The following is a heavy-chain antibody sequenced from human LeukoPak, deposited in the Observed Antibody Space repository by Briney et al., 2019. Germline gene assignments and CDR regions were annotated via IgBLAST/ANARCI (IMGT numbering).Heavy chain of an antibody. Sequence: GGSLRLSCAASGFTISSNYMSWVRQAPGKGLEWVSVIYSGGSTYYADSVKGRFTISRDNSKNTLYLQMNSLRAEDTAVYYCARRGGDGYNSNAFDIWGQGTMVTVSS. CDR3: ARRGGDGYNSNAFDI. D-gene: IGHD5-24*01. V-gene: IGHV3-66*01. CDR1: GFTISSNY. CDR2: IYSGGST. J-gene: IGHJ3*02.